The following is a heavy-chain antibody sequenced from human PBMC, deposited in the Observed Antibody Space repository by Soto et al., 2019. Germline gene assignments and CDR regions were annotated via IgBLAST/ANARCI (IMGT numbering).Heavy chain of an antibody. V-gene: IGHV3-23*01. CDR1: GFTFSSYA. CDR2: ISGSGGST. D-gene: IGHD3-16*01. CDR3: EDYIWGSYSYYMDV. Sequence: EVQLLESGGGLVQHGGSLRLSCAASGFTFSSYAMSWVRQAPGKGLEWVSAISGSGGSTYYADSVKGRFTISRDNSKNTLYLQMNSLRAEDTAVYYCEDYIWGSYSYYMDVWGKGTTVTVSS. J-gene: IGHJ6*03.